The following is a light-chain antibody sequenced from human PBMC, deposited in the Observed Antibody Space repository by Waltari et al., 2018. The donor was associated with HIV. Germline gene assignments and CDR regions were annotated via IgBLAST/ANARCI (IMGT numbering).Light chain of an antibody. Sequence: EIVLTQSPGPLSLSPGERATLSCRASQSVSSSSLAWYQQKPGQAPRLLIYDASSRATGIPDRFSGTGSGTDFTLTISRLEPEDFAVYYCQQYGTSPLTFGGGTKVEIK. CDR2: DAS. J-gene: IGKJ4*01. V-gene: IGKV3-20*01. CDR1: QSVSSSS. CDR3: QQYGTSPLT.